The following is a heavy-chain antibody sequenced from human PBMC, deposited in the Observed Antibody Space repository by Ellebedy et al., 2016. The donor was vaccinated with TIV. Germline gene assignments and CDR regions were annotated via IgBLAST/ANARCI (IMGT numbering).Heavy chain of an antibody. Sequence: GESLKISCAASGSTFTNYPMHWVRPAPGKGLEWVTSIPRDGSSNYYADSVKGRLPISRDNSKTTLYLQINSLRTEDTAVYYCAREGNLTSLAYWGQGTVVTVSS. J-gene: IGHJ4*02. CDR3: AREGNLTSLAY. CDR2: IPRDGSSN. V-gene: IGHV3-30-3*01. D-gene: IGHD2-2*01. CDR1: GSTFTNYP.